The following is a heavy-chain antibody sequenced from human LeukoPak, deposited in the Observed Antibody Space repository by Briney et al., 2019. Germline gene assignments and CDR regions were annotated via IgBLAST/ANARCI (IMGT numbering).Heavy chain of an antibody. J-gene: IGHJ4*03. CDR1: GYKFISYA. CDR3: ARGGYYGGSGTYGFFDY. CDR2: MNTDTGNP. D-gene: IGHD3-10*01. V-gene: IGHV7-4-1*02. Sequence: ASVKVSCKGSGYKFISYAMNWVRQAPGQGPEWMGWMNTDTGNPTYARGFTGQYVFSVDTSVTTAYLQINSLRTEDTAVYYCARGGYYGGSGTYGFFDYWGQGSLVTVSS.